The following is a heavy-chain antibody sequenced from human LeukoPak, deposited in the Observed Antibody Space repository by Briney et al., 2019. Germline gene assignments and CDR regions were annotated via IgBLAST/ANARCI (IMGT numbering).Heavy chain of an antibody. Sequence: GGSLRLSCAASGFTFSSYAMHWVRQAPGKGLEWVAVISYDGSNKYYADSVKGRFTISRDNSKNTLYLQMNSLRAEDTAVYYCARGRFLEWLLYLWGQGTLVTVSS. CDR2: ISYDGSNK. D-gene: IGHD3-3*01. J-gene: IGHJ4*02. V-gene: IGHV3-30-3*01. CDR3: ARGRFLEWLLYL. CDR1: GFTFSSYA.